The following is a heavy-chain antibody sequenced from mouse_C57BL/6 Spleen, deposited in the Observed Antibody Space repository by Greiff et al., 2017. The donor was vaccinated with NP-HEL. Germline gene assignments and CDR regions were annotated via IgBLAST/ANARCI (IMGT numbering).Heavy chain of an antibody. CDR1: GFNIKDYY. CDR3: ARDGSSPAYFDY. CDR2: IDPEDGET. J-gene: IGHJ2*01. Sequence: VQLQQSGAELVKPGASVKLSCTASGFNIKDYYMHWVKQRPEQGLEWIGRIDPEDGETKYASKFQGKATITADTSSNTAYLQLSSQTSEDTAVYYCARDGSSPAYFDYWGQGTTLTVSS. V-gene: IGHV14-2*01. D-gene: IGHD1-1*01.